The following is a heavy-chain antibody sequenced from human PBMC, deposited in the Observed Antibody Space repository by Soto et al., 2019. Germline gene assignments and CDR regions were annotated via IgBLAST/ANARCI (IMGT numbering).Heavy chain of an antibody. Sequence: QVQLQESGPGLVKPSETLSLTCTVSGGSISSYYWSWIRQPPGKGLEWIGYIYYSGSTNYNPSLKSRVTISVDTAKNQFSLKLSSVTAADTAVYYCARAVNDHFFFDYWGQGTLVTVSS. D-gene: IGHD2-8*01. CDR3: ARAVNDHFFFDY. CDR2: IYYSGST. V-gene: IGHV4-59*01. J-gene: IGHJ4*02. CDR1: GGSISSYY.